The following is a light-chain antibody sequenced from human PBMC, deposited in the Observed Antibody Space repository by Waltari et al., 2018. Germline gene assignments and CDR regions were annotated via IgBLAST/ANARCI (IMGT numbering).Light chain of an antibody. CDR2: EVS. CDR1: SSANRVYNI. Sequence: QSALTQPASVSGSPGQSSSISCTGTSSANRVYNIVPWDQQHPGKAPKRMMYEVSNRPSGVSNRFSGSKSDNTASQTISGLQAEDEADYYCSSYTSSSTWVFGGGTKLTVL. J-gene: IGLJ3*02. CDR3: SSYTSSSTWV. V-gene: IGLV2-14*01.